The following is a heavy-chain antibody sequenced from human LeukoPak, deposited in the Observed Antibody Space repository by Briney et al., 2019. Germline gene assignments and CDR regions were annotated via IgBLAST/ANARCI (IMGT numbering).Heavy chain of an antibody. V-gene: IGHV1-2*02. CDR3: ARDFTIFGVVTPRRVFDP. Sequence: ASVKVSCKASGYTFTSYGISWVRQAPGQGLEWMGWINPNSGGTNYAQKFQGRVTMTRDTSISTAYMELSRLRSDDTAVYYCARDFTIFGVVTPRRVFDPWGQGTLVTVSS. D-gene: IGHD3-3*01. J-gene: IGHJ5*02. CDR2: INPNSGGT. CDR1: GYTFTSYG.